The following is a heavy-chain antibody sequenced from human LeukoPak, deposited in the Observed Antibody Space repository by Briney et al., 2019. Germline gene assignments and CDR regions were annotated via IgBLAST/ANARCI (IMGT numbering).Heavy chain of an antibody. CDR2: IWYDGSNK. CDR1: GFTFSSYG. D-gene: IGHD3-22*01. J-gene: IGHJ4*02. CDR3: ARGINYYDSSGESTVFDY. Sequence: PGRSLRLSCAASGFTFSSYGMHWVRQAPGKGLEWVAVIWYDGSNKYYADSVKGRFTISRDNSKNTLYLQMNSLRAEDTAVYHCARGINYYDSSGESTVFDYWGQGTLVTVSS. V-gene: IGHV3-33*01.